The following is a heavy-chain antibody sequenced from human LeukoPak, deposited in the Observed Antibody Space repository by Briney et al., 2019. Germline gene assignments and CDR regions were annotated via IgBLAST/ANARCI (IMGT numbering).Heavy chain of an antibody. J-gene: IGHJ4*02. CDR1: GFTFSSYA. CDR3: ARAMIVVSNQFDY. Sequence: GGSLRLSCAASGFTFSSYAMHWVRQAPGKGLEYVSAISSNGGSTYYANSVKGRFTISRDNAKNTLYLQMNSLRAEDTAVYYCARAMIVVSNQFDYWGQGTLVTVSS. V-gene: IGHV3-64*01. CDR2: ISSNGGST. D-gene: IGHD3-22*01.